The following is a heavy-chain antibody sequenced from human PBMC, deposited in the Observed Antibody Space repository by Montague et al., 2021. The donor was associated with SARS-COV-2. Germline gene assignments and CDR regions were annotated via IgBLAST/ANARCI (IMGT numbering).Heavy chain of an antibody. Sequence: SLRLSCAASGFVFSSYAMQWVRQSPGKGLEWVAVHSYSGDNKYYVDSVKGRFTISRDNSKNTLYLQMNSLKIEDSAVYFCVKGVGAIPLWFGELVDHWGQGTLVTVSS. CDR1: GFVFSSYA. J-gene: IGHJ4*02. D-gene: IGHD3-10*01. CDR2: HSYSGDNK. CDR3: VKGVGAIPLWFGELVDH. V-gene: IGHV3-30*18.